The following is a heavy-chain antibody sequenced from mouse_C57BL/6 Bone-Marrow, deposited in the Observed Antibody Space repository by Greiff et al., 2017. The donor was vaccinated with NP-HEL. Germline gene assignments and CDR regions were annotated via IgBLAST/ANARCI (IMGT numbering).Heavy chain of an antibody. CDR2: INPNNGGT. CDR1: GYTFTDYN. V-gene: IGHV1-18*01. J-gene: IGHJ4*01. CDR3: ARTAQVGAMDY. D-gene: IGHD3-2*02. Sequence: EVQLQQSGPELVKPGASVKIPCKASGYTFTDYNMDWVKQSHGKSLEWIGDINPNNGGTYYNQKFKGKATLTVDKSSSTAYMELRSLTSEDTAVYYCARTAQVGAMDYWGQGTSVTVSS.